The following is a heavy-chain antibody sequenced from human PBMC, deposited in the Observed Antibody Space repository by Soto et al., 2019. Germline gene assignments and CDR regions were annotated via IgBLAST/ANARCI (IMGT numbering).Heavy chain of an antibody. Sequence: GGSLRLSCAASGFTFSSYSMNWVRQAPGKGLEWVSSISSSSSYIYYADSVKGRFTISRDNAKNSLYLQMNSLRAEDTAVYYCARDLGVTYDYVWRSYRQDAFDIRGQWTMVT. CDR2: ISSSSSYI. J-gene: IGHJ3*02. D-gene: IGHD3-16*02. CDR3: ARDLGVTYDYVWRSYRQDAFDI. V-gene: IGHV3-21*01. CDR1: GFTFSSYS.